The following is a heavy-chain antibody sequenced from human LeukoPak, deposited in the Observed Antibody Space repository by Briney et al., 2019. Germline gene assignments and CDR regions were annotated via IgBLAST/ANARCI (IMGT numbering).Heavy chain of an antibody. V-gene: IGHV3-33*01. Sequence: GGSLRLSCTASGFTFSDYGIHWVRQAPGKGLEWVAVIWSDGSNKYYADSVKGRFTISRDNSKKTLYLQMNSLRVEDTAVYYCVRASGSFDYWGQGTLVTVSS. J-gene: IGHJ4*02. CDR2: IWSDGSNK. CDR3: VRASGSFDY. CDR1: GFTFSDYG. D-gene: IGHD3-10*01.